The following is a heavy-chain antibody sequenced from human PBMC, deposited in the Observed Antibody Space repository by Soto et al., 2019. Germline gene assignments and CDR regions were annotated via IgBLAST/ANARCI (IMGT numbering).Heavy chain of an antibody. CDR1: GLTYCNYG. Sequence: PGWSLRLPCAASGLTYCNYGMSWVRQAPGEGLEWVANIKQDGSENSYVDSVEGRFTISGDNAKNSVYLQMNSLRAEDTAVYYCARERDCSGGRCYFDYWGQGT. CDR3: ARERDCSGGRCYFDY. V-gene: IGHV3-7*04. J-gene: IGHJ4*02. CDR2: IKQDGSEN. D-gene: IGHD2-15*01.